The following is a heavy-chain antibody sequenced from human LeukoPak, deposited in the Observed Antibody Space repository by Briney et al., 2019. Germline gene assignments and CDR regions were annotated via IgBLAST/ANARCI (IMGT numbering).Heavy chain of an antibody. CDR3: ARGSGHDGKDWFDP. V-gene: IGHV1-8*02. CDR2: MNSNSGNT. Sequence: ASVKVSCKASGYTFTSYGINWFRQATGQGLEWMGWMNSNSGNTGYAQKFQGRVTMTRNTSTRTAYMELSSLRSDDTAVYYCARGSGHDGKDWFDPWGQGTLVIVSS. J-gene: IGHJ5*02. CDR1: GYTFTSYG. D-gene: IGHD5-12*01.